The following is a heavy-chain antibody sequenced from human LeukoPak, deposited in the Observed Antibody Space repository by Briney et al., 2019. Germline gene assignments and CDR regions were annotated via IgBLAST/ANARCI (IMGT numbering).Heavy chain of an antibody. V-gene: IGHV1-46*01. J-gene: IGHJ4*02. Sequence: ASVKVSCKASGGTFSSYAISWVRQAPGQGLEWMGIINPSGGSTSYAQKFRGRVTMTRDTSTSTVYMELSSLRSEDTAVYYCARADSSGYYWGNDYWGQGTLVTVSS. D-gene: IGHD3-22*01. CDR3: ARADSSGYYWGNDY. CDR2: INPSGGST. CDR1: GGTFSSYA.